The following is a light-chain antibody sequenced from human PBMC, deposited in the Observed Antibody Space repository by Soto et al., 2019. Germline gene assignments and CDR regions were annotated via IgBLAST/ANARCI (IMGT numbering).Light chain of an antibody. CDR2: GAS. CDR1: QSVSSSF. V-gene: IGKV3-20*01. J-gene: IGKJ5*01. CDR3: QQYGRSPPIT. Sequence: IVLTQSPGTLSLSPGERATLSCRASQSVSSSFLAWYQQKPGQAPRLLIYGASSRATGIPDRFSGSGSGTDFTLTISRLDPEDFAVYYCQQYGRSPPITFGQGTRLEIK.